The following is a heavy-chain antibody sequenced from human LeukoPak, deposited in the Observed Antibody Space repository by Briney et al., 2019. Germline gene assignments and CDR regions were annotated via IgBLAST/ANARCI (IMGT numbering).Heavy chain of an antibody. D-gene: IGHD3-3*01. CDR1: GFTFSSYA. CDR3: AKVDYDFWSGYSGYYYYYMDV. J-gene: IGHJ6*03. CDR2: ISGSGGST. Sequence: GGSLRLSCAASGFTFSSYAMSWVRQAPGKGLEWVSAISGSGGSTYYADSVKGRFTISRDNSKNTLYLQMNSLRAEDTAVYYCAKVDYDFWSGYSGYYYYYMDVWGKGTTVTVSS. V-gene: IGHV3-23*01.